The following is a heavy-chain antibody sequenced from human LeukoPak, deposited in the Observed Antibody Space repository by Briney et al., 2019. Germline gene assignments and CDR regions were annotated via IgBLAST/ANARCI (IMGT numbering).Heavy chain of an antibody. J-gene: IGHJ4*02. Sequence: PSETLSLTCTVSGGSMSSSSYYWGWIRQPPGKGLEWIGSIYYSGSTYYNPSLKSRVTISVDTSKNQFSLKLSSVTAADTAVYYCARLPTVTFFDYWGRGTLVTVSS. CDR2: IYYSGST. CDR1: GGSMSSSSYY. D-gene: IGHD4-17*01. CDR3: ARLPTVTFFDY. V-gene: IGHV4-39*01.